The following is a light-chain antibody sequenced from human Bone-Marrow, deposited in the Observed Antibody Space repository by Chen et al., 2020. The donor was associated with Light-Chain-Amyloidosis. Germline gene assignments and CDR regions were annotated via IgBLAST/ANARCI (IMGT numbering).Light chain of an antibody. Sequence: SYELTQPPSVSVSPGQTARITCSGDDLPTKYAYWYQQKPGQAPLLVIHRSPERPSGISDRFSCTSSGTTATLTISRVQAEDEADYHCQSADSSGTYEVLFGAGTKLTVL. V-gene: IGLV3-25*03. CDR3: QSADSSGTYEVL. CDR2: RSP. J-gene: IGLJ2*01. CDR1: DLPTKY.